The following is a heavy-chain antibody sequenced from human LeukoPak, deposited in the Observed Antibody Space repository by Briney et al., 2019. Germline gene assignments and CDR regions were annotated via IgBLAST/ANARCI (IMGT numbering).Heavy chain of an antibody. CDR2: IHHSGST. D-gene: IGHD3-10*01. CDR1: GFTFSSYW. Sequence: PGGSLRLSCAASGFTFSSYWMSWVRQAPGKGLEWIGEIHHSGSTHYNPSLKSRLSISVDKSKNQFSLKLTSMAAADTAVYYCARNGDYSMDYWGQGTLVTVSS. CDR3: ARNGDYSMDY. J-gene: IGHJ4*02. V-gene: IGHV4-4*02.